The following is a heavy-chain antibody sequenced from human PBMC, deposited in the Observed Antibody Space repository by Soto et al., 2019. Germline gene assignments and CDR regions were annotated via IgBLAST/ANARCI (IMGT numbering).Heavy chain of an antibody. CDR2: IIPIFGTA. D-gene: IGHD2-8*01. CDR1: GGTFSSYA. CDR3: ARAGRGYCTNGVCYPTWYFDL. J-gene: IGHJ2*01. V-gene: IGHV1-69*12. Sequence: QVQLVQSGAEVKKPGSSVKVSCKASGGTFSSYAISWVRQAPGQGLEWMGGIIPIFGTANYAQKFQGRVTITADESTSKAYMELSSLRSEDTAVYYCARAGRGYCTNGVCYPTWYFDLWGRGTLVTVSS.